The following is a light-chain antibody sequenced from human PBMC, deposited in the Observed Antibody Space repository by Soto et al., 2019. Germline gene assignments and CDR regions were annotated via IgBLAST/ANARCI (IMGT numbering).Light chain of an antibody. Sequence: QAVVTQEPSLTVSPGGTVTLTCGSSTGSVTSGHYPYWFQQKPGQAPRTLIYDTGYRHSWTPARFSGSLLGGKAALTLSSAQPEDEAEYYCLLSYSGSDVVFGGGTKLTVL. J-gene: IGLJ2*01. V-gene: IGLV7-46*01. CDR3: LLSYSGSDVV. CDR1: TGSVTSGHY. CDR2: DTG.